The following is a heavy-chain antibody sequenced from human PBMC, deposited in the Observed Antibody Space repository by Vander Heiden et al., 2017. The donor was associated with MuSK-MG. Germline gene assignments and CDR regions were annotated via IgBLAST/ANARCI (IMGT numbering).Heavy chain of an antibody. V-gene: IGHV3-21*01. J-gene: IGHJ4*02. CDR1: GFTFSDYS. Sequence: EVQLVESGGGLVKPGRPLRLSCETSGFTFSDYSMVWVRQAPGKGLQLVSSISPDNSYIFYAASLKGRFTISRDNANNLLYLQMNSLRAEDTAVYYCARVSLSSGWYDYWGQGTLVTVSS. D-gene: IGHD6-19*01. CDR2: ISPDNSYI. CDR3: ARVSLSSGWYDY.